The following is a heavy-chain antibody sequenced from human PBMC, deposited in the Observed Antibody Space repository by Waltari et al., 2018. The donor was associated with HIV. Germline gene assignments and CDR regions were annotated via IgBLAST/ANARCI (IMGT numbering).Heavy chain of an antibody. D-gene: IGHD3-10*01. CDR1: GGSISSGGYY. J-gene: IGHJ4*02. CDR2: IQHSGST. V-gene: IGHV4-31*03. Sequence: QVQLQESGPGLVKSSQTLSLTCTVSGGSISSGGYYWNWSRQHPGKGLEWIGYIQHSGSTYYNPSLKSRVSISVNTSKNQFSRNLTSVTAADTAVYYCARVSDSYGTVFEYWGQGTLVSVSS. CDR3: ARVSDSYGTVFEY.